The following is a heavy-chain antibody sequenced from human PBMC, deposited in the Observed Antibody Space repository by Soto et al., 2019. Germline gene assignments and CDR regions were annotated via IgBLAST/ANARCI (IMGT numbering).Heavy chain of an antibody. CDR2: FYYSEST. J-gene: IGHJ6*02. D-gene: IGHD2-21*02. CDR3: AGLGGHCGADCFGFYAMDV. Sequence: SETLSLTCTVSGGSISGGPYSWGWIRQXPGQGLEWIGTFYYSESTHYNPSLVSRVTISVDTSKEQFSLRVNSVTAADTAVYYCAGLGGHCGADCFGFYAMDVWGQVTTVIVSS. V-gene: IGHV4-39*01. CDR1: GGSISGGPYS.